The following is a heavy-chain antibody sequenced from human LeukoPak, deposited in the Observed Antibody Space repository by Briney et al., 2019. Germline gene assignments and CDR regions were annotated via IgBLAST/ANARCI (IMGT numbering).Heavy chain of an antibody. CDR2: IRYDGSNK. J-gene: IGHJ4*02. CDR1: GFTFSSYG. D-gene: IGHD3-10*01. V-gene: IGHV3-30*02. CDR3: AKDRGQGGSRFDY. Sequence: GGSLRLSCAASGFTFSSYGMHWVRQAPGRGLEWVAFIRYDGSNKYYADSVKGRFTISRDNSKNTLYLQTNSLRAEDTAVYYCAKDRGQGGSRFDYWGQGTLVTVSS.